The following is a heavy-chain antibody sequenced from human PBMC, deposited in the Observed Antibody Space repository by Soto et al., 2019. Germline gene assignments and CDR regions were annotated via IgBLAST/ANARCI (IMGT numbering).Heavy chain of an antibody. D-gene: IGHD3-3*01. V-gene: IGHV3-53*01. J-gene: IGHJ4*02. CDR3: ARARGGFWNGFYKLYFAS. Sequence: GGSLRLSCAASGLTVGDNFMSWVRQAPGKGLEWVSIIYSSGTTYYAGSVRGRFTISRDNSENTVHLQMNSLGAEDTDIYYCARARGGFWNGFYKLYFASWGQGTLVTVSS. CDR1: GLTVGDNF. CDR2: IYSSGTT.